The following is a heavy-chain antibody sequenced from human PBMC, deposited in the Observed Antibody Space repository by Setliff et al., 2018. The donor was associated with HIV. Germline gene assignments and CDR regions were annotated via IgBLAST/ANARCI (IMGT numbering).Heavy chain of an antibody. CDR2: IYHAGNT. D-gene: IGHD3-10*01. CDR1: GYSISSGYY. V-gene: IGHV4-38-2*02. Sequence: SETLSLTCTVTGYSISSGYYWAWIRQPSGKGLEWIEYIYHAGNTYYNPSLKSRVTISVDTSKNQISLRLSSVTAADTAVYYCATTIMVRGSLGWFDSWGQGTLVTVSS. CDR3: ATTIMVRGSLGWFDS. J-gene: IGHJ5*01.